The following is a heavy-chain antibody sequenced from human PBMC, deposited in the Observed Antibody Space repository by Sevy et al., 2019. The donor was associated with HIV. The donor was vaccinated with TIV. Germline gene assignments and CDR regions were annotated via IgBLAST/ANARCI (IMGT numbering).Heavy chain of an antibody. CDR2: ISSSGHYI. CDR3: VRWDYSTSGNWFDP. D-gene: IGHD6-13*01. Sequence: GESLKISCGASGFTFSRYSMKWVRQAPGKGLEWVSYISSSGHYIQYADSVRGRFTISRDNARDSLDLQMNSLRAEDTAVYFCVRWDYSTSGNWFDPWGQGTLVTVSS. CDR1: GFTFSRYS. V-gene: IGHV3-21*01. J-gene: IGHJ5*02.